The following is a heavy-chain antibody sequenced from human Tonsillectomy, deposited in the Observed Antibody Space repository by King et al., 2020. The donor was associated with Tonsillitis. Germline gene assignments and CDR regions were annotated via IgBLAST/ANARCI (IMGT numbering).Heavy chain of an antibody. Sequence: QLVQSGAEVNKPGSSVKVSCKASGGTFSSYAISWVRQAPGQGLEWMGGIIPIFGTSNYAKKFQVRVTITADESTSTAYMELSSLRSEDTAVYYCARSSETLEWLTYYYYSGMDVWGQGTTVTVSS. CDR3: ARSSETLEWLTYYYYSGMDV. D-gene: IGHD3-3*01. CDR1: GGTFSSYA. V-gene: IGHV1-69*01. CDR2: IIPIFGTS. J-gene: IGHJ6*02.